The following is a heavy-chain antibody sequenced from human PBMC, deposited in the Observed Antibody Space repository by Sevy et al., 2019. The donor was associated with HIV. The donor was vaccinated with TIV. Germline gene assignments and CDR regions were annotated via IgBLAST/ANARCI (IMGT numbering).Heavy chain of an antibody. Sequence: SVKVSCEASGGTFTTSGISWVRHVPGQGLEWMGGIIPILGTTNYAQKFQDRVTITADESTSTAYMELRSLRSEDTAGYYCARGGGNGWYYFDYWGQETLVTVSS. V-gene: IGHV1-69*13. CDR1: GGTFTTSG. D-gene: IGHD6-19*01. CDR2: IIPILGTT. J-gene: IGHJ4*02. CDR3: ARGGGNGWYYFDY.